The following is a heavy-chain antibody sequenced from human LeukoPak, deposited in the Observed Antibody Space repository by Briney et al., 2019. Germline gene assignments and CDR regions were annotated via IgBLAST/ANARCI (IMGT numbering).Heavy chain of an antibody. D-gene: IGHD1-7*01. Sequence: ASVKVSCKASGYTFTGYYMHWVRQAPGQGLEWMGWINPNRGGTNYAQKFQGRVTMTRDTSISTAYMELSRLRSDDTAVYYCARVGNWNYLVIDYFDYWGQGTLVTVSS. V-gene: IGHV1-2*02. CDR3: ARVGNWNYLVIDYFDY. CDR2: INPNRGGT. J-gene: IGHJ4*02. CDR1: GYTFTGYY.